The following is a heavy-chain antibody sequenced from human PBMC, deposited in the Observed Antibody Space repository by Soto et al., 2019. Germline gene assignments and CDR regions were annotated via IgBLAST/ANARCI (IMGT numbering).Heavy chain of an antibody. CDR1: GGSITNYY. Sequence: PSETLSLTCTVSGGSITNYYWSWIRQPPGKGLEWIGFISYNGSPSYNPSLKSRVTISVDTSKNQFSLRLPSVTAADTAVFYCASQLVSTTYFDYWGRGTLVTVSS. D-gene: IGHD1-1*01. V-gene: IGHV4-59*08. CDR2: ISYNGSP. CDR3: ASQLVSTTYFDY. J-gene: IGHJ4*02.